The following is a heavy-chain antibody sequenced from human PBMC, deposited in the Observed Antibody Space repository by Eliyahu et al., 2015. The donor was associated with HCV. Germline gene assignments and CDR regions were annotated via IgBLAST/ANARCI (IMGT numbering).Heavy chain of an antibody. Sequence: QVQLVQSGAEVKKSGASVKVXXEASGHPFPNYYMHWLRQAPGQGLEWMGMINPSVGSTDYAQKFQGRVTVTRGTSTTTIYMELTSLRPDDTAVYYCARGYCSSTNCYAGYGMDVWGQGTTVTVSS. D-gene: IGHD2-2*01. CDR1: GHPFPNYY. CDR2: INPSVGST. CDR3: ARGYCSSTNCYAGYGMDV. J-gene: IGHJ6*02. V-gene: IGHV1-46*01.